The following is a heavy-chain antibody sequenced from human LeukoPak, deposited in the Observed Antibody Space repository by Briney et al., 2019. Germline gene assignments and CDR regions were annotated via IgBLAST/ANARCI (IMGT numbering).Heavy chain of an antibody. CDR1: GFTFSSYW. CDR2: ISSDGSST. CDR3: ARSREPGRDGDY. Sequence: GGSLRLSCAASGFTFSSYWMHWVRQVAGKGLVWVSRISSDGSSTAYAASVKGRFTLSRDNAKNTVYLQMNNLRADDTAVYYCARSREPGRDGDYWGQGTLVTVSS. D-gene: IGHD5-24*01. J-gene: IGHJ4*02. V-gene: IGHV3-74*01.